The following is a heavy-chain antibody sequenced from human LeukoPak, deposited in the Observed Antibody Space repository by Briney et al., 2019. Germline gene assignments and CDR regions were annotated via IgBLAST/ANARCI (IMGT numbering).Heavy chain of an antibody. D-gene: IGHD3-10*01. CDR3: TLGSY. Sequence: ASVKVSCKPSGYTFNKYAINWVRQAPGQGLEWMGWINTNTGNPSYARDFTGRFVFSLDTSVNSAFLQINNLKAEDTAFYYCTLGSYWGQGTVVTVSS. CDR2: INTNTGNP. J-gene: IGHJ4*02. CDR1: GYTFNKYA. V-gene: IGHV7-4-1*02.